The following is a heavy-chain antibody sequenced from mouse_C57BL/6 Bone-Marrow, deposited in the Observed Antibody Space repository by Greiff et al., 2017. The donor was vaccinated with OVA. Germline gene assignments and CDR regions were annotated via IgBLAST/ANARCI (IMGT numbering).Heavy chain of an antibody. J-gene: IGHJ4*01. Sequence: EVKLVESGGDLVKPGGSLKLSCAASGFTFSSYGMSWVRQTPDKRLEWVATISSGGSYTYYPDSVKGRFTISRDNAKNTLYLQMSSLKSEDTAMYYCARPPMYAMDYWGQGTSVTVSS. D-gene: IGHD6-5*01. CDR3: ARPPMYAMDY. CDR1: GFTFSSYG. CDR2: ISSGGSYT. V-gene: IGHV5-6*01.